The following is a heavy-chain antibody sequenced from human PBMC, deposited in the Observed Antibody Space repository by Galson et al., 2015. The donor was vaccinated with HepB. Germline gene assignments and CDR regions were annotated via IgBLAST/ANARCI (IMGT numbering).Heavy chain of an antibody. D-gene: IGHD1-1*01. CDR3: ARPKVGTTYLIDY. Sequence: SLRLSCAASGFTFSSCVMGWVRQAPGEGLQWVSSIVGSGASTYYADSVKGRFTISRDNARNSLYLQMNSLRDEDTAVYYCARPKVGTTYLIDYWGQGTLVTVSS. V-gene: IGHV3-23*01. J-gene: IGHJ4*02. CDR2: IVGSGAST. CDR1: GFTFSSCV.